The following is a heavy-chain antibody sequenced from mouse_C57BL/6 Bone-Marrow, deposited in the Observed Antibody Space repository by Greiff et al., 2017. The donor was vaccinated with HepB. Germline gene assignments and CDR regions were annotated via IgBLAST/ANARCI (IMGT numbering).Heavy chain of an antibody. Sequence: EVKLMESGGDLVKPGGSLKLSCAASGFTFSSYGMSWVRQTPDKRLEWVATISSGGSYTYYPDSVKGRFTISRDNAKNTLYLQMRSLKSEDTAMYYCARQRLRAWFAYWGQGTLVTVSA. CDR3: ARQRLRAWFAY. J-gene: IGHJ3*01. V-gene: IGHV5-6*01. CDR1: GFTFSSYG. CDR2: ISSGGSYT. D-gene: IGHD1-1*01.